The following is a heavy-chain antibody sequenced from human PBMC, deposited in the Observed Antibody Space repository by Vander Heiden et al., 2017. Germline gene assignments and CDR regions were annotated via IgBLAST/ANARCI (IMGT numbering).Heavy chain of an antibody. CDR1: GFTLSTYS. CDR3: ARDRTLYYYFAMDV. V-gene: IGHV3-21*01. CDR2: ITSGSSYI. Sequence: EVQLVESGGGLVKPGGSLRLSCAASGFTLSTYSMNRFRQAPGKGLEWVSSITSGSSYIYYADSVKGRFTISRDNAKNSLYLQMNSLRAEDTAVYYCARDRTLYYYFAMDVWGQGTTVTVSS. J-gene: IGHJ6*02.